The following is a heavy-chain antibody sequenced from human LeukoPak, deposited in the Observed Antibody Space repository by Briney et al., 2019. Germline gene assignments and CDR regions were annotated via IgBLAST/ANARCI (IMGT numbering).Heavy chain of an antibody. CDR2: ISGSGGST. Sequence: QPGGSLRLSCAASGFTFGTYAMTWVRQAPGKGLEWVSVISGSGGSTNYADSVKGRFIISRDNSRNTLFLQMNSLRAEDTAVYDCAKHHYSSSRDYFDYWGQGTLVTVSS. V-gene: IGHV3-23*01. D-gene: IGHD6-13*01. CDR3: AKHHYSSSRDYFDY. CDR1: GFTFGTYA. J-gene: IGHJ4*02.